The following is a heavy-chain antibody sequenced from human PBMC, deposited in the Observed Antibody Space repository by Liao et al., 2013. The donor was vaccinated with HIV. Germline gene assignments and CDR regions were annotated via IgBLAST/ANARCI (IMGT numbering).Heavy chain of an antibody. J-gene: IGHJ3*01. Sequence: QVQLQESGPGLVKPSATLSLICNVSGASISRSSHHWGWVRQSPGRGLEWIGSIYYSGNTYYNPSLKSRLAIDTSRNQFSLNLYSVTAADTAVYFCARDRGDYGFWSGYNTHGAFDVWGPGTVVIVSA. CDR3: ARDRGDYGFWSGYNTHGAFDV. CDR1: GASISRSSHH. V-gene: IGHV4-39*07. D-gene: IGHD3-3*01. CDR2: IYYSGNT.